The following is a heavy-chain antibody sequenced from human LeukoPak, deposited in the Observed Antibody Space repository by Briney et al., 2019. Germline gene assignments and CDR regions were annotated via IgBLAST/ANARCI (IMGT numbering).Heavy chain of an antibody. Sequence: GGSLRLSCAASGFTFSNYWMHWVRQAPGKGLVWVSRINSDGSSTSYADSVKGRFTISRDNAKNTLYLQMNSLRAEDTAVYYCARVSSGSYFGYHYYYMDVWGKGTTVTVSS. CDR1: GFTFSNYW. CDR3: ARVSSGSYFGYHYYYMDV. J-gene: IGHJ6*03. V-gene: IGHV3-74*01. CDR2: INSDGSST. D-gene: IGHD1-26*01.